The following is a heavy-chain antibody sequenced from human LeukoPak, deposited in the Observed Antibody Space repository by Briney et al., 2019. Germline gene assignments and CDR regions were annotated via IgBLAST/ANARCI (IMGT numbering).Heavy chain of an antibody. Sequence: ASVKVSCKASGYTFTGYYMHWVRQAPGQGLEWMGWINPNSGGTNYAQKLQGRVTMTTDTSTSTAYMGLRSLRSDDTAVYYCARALGYCSSTSCYGGPYFDYWGQGTLVTVSS. CDR1: GYTFTGYY. CDR3: ARALGYCSSTSCYGGPYFDY. D-gene: IGHD2-2*01. V-gene: IGHV1-2*02. CDR2: INPNSGGT. J-gene: IGHJ4*02.